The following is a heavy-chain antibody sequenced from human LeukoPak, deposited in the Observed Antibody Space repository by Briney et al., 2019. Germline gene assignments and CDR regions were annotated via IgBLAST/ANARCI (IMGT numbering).Heavy chain of an antibody. D-gene: IGHD3-16*01. V-gene: IGHV3-23*01. CDR3: AKDAKRYDYVWGTYYFDY. CDR1: GFTFSGYA. Sequence: GGSLRLSCAASGFTFSGYAMNWVRQAPGKGLEWVSAISGSGGTTYYADSVKGRFTISRDNSKNTLYLQMNSLRAEDTAVYYCAKDAKRYDYVWGTYYFDYWGQGTLVTVSS. CDR2: ISGSGGTT. J-gene: IGHJ4*02.